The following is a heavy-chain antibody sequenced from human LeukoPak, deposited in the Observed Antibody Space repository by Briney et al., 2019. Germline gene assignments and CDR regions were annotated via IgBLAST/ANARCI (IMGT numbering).Heavy chain of an antibody. J-gene: IGHJ5*02. D-gene: IGHD3-10*01. Sequence: PGGSLRLSCVASGFTFSSYGLSWVRQAPGKGLEWVSGISGSGDGTYYADSVKGRFTISRDNSKNTLYLHMNSLRAEDTAIYYCAKDFLSALWFGELGIFDPWGQGTLVTVSS. V-gene: IGHV3-23*01. CDR3: AKDFLSALWFGELGIFDP. CDR2: ISGSGDGT. CDR1: GFTFSSYG.